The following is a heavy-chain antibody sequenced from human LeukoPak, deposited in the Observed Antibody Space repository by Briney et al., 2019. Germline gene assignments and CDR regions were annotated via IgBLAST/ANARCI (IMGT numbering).Heavy chain of an antibody. CDR3: ARVCYSRICFDY. Sequence: SSETLSLTCAVSGGSISSGGYSWSWIRQPPGKGLEWIGYIYHSGSTYYNPSLKSRVTISVGRSKNQFSLKLSSVTTADTAVYYSARVCYSRICFDYWGQGTLVTVSS. J-gene: IGHJ4*02. CDR2: IYHSGST. CDR1: GGSISSGGYS. D-gene: IGHD2-2*02. V-gene: IGHV4-30-2*01.